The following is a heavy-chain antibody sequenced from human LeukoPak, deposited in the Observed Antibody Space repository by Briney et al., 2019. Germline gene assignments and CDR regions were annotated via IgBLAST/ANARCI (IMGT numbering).Heavy chain of an antibody. D-gene: IGHD2-2*01. J-gene: IGHJ6*03. CDR1: GFPFNTYA. CDR3: ARDLSQIGGRVPPHLDYYMDV. V-gene: IGHV3-23*01. CDR2: ISGSGGST. Sequence: PGGSLRLSCAASGFPFNTYAMTWIRQPAGKGLEWVSAISGSGGSTYYADSVKGRFTISRDNSKNTLYLQMNSLRAEDTAVYYCARDLSQIGGRVPPHLDYYMDVWGKGTTVTVSS.